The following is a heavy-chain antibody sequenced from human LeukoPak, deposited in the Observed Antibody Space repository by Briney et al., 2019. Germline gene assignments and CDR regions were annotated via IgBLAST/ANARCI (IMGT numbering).Heavy chain of an antibody. D-gene: IGHD6-13*01. CDR3: ASTNSSSWYLKYYFDY. J-gene: IGHJ4*02. V-gene: IGHV1-69*02. CDR1: GGTFSSYT. Sequence: SVKVSCKASGGTFSSYTISWVRQAPGQGLEWMGRIIPILGIANYAQKFQGRVTITADKSTSTAYMELSSLRSEDMAVYYCASTNSSSWYLKYYFDYWGQGTLVTVSS. CDR2: IIPILGIA.